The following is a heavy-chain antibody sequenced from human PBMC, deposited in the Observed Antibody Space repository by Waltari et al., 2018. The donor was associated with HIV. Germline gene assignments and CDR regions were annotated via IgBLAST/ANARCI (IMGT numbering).Heavy chain of an antibody. Sequence: QVQLQESGPGLVKPSQTLSLTCTVSGGSFSSGGYCWSWIRQHPGKGLEWIGYIYYSGSTHYNPSLKSRLTISVDTSKNQFSLKLSSVTAADTAVYYCARDSYGSRYGLDVWGQGTTVTVSS. CDR3: ARDSYGSRYGLDV. V-gene: IGHV4-31*03. CDR1: GGSFSSGGYC. D-gene: IGHD3-10*01. J-gene: IGHJ6*02. CDR2: IYYSGST.